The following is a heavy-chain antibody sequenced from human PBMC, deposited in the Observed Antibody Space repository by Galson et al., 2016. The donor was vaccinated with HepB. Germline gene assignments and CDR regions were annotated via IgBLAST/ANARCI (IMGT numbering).Heavy chain of an antibody. Sequence: CAISGDSVSSNVATWHWIRQSPSRGLEWLGRTYYRSKWHNDYAVSVKSRITINPDTSKNRFSLHLNSVTPEDAAVHYCARGGGPLGTAMVVDHFDYWGQGTLVTVSS. CDR2: TYYRSKWHN. CDR3: ARGGGPLGTAMVVDHFDY. J-gene: IGHJ4*02. CDR1: GDSVSSNVAT. D-gene: IGHD5-18*01. V-gene: IGHV6-1*01.